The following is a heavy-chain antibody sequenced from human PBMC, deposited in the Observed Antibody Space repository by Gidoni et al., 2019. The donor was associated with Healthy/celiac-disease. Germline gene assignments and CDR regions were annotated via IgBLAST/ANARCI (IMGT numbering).Heavy chain of an antibody. Sequence: QVQLQQWGAGLLKPSATLSLTCAVYGRSFSGYYWSWIRQPPGKGLEWIGEINHSGSTNYNPYLKSRVTISVDTSKNQFSLKLSSVTAADTAVYYCARRVLGGRGFDYWGQGTLVTVSS. CDR1: GRSFSGYY. J-gene: IGHJ4*02. CDR3: ARRVLGGRGFDY. CDR2: INHSGST. D-gene: IGHD6-13*01. V-gene: IGHV4-34*01.